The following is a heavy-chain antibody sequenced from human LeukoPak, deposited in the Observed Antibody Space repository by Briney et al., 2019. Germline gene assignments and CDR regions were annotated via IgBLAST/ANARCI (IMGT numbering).Heavy chain of an antibody. CDR2: ISGSGGST. Sequence: GGSLRLSCAASGFTFSSYAMSWVRQAPGKGLEWVSAISGSGGSTYYAGSVKGRFTISRDNSKNTLYLQMNSLRAEDTAVYYCAREYSSGWYKYFDYWGQGTLVTVSS. V-gene: IGHV3-23*01. CDR3: AREYSSGWYKYFDY. J-gene: IGHJ4*02. CDR1: GFTFSSYA. D-gene: IGHD6-19*01.